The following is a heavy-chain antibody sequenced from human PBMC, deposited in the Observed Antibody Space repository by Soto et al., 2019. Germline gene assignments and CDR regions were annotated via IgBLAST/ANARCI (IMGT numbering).Heavy chain of an antibody. CDR1: DGSLSPNY. Sequence: SETLSLTCTVSDGSLSPNYWSWIRQPPGKGLEWIGYIYFAGTTTYNPSLQSRVSISLDTSKNEVSLKLTSVTAADTAVYFCARRHGLDIDAYYWGQGILVTVSS. CDR3: ARRHGLDIDAYY. V-gene: IGHV4-59*08. D-gene: IGHD3-10*01. CDR2: IYFAGTT. J-gene: IGHJ4*02.